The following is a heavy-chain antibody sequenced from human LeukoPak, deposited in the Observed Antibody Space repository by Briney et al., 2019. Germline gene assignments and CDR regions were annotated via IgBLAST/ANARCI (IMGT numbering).Heavy chain of an antibody. CDR1: GFTFNSYS. CDR2: ISSHGSNK. V-gene: IGHV3-30*04. J-gene: IGHJ4*02. CDR3: AREQGQQWRRFDS. Sequence: PGGPLRLSCAASGFTFNSYSMHWVRQAPGKGLKWVAVISSHGSNKDYADSVKGRFTISRDNSENTLYLQMDSLTTEDTGVYYCAREQGQQWRRFDSWGQGSLVTVSS. D-gene: IGHD6-19*01.